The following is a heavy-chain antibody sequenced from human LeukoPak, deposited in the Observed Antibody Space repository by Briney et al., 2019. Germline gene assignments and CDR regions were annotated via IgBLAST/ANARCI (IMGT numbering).Heavy chain of an antibody. V-gene: IGHV3-53*01. Sequence: GGSLRLSCAASGFTVSSNYMSWVRQAPGKGLEWVSVIYSGGSTYYADSVKGRFTISRDNSKNTLYLQMNSLRAEDTAVYYCARGARGYGYGSIDYWGQGTLVTVSS. CDR3: ARGARGYGYGSIDY. CDR1: GFTVSSNY. D-gene: IGHD5-18*01. CDR2: IYSGGST. J-gene: IGHJ4*02.